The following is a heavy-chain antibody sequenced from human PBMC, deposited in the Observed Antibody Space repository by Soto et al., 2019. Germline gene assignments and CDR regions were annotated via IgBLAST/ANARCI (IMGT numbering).Heavy chain of an antibody. CDR2: INHSGST. Sequence: LSLTCAVYGGSFSGYYWSWIRQPPGKGLEWIGEINHSGSTNYNPSLKSRVTISVDTSKNQFSLKLSSVTAADTAVYYCARDRPGIIPAAIRGIDYWGQGTLVTVSS. V-gene: IGHV4-34*01. CDR1: GGSFSGYY. J-gene: IGHJ4*02. CDR3: ARDRPGIIPAAIRGIDY. D-gene: IGHD2-2*02.